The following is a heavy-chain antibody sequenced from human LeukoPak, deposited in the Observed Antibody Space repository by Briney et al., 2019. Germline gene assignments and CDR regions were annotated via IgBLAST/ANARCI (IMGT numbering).Heavy chain of an antibody. J-gene: IGHJ4*02. CDR2: IKKKSDGGTA. Sequence: GGSLRLSCAASGFTFNDAWMNWVRQAPEKGLEWVGRIKKKSDGGTADYAAPVKGRFTISRDDSKNMLYLQMNSLKIEDTAMYYCTAWFCDFGSHCWGQGTLVTVSS. D-gene: IGHD3-10*01. CDR1: GFTFNDAW. CDR3: TAWFCDFGSHC. V-gene: IGHV3-15*07.